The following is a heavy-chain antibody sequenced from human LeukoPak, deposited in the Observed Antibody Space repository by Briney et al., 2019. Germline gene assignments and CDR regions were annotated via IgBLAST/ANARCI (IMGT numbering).Heavy chain of an antibody. J-gene: IGHJ5*02. D-gene: IGHD3-22*01. CDR2: IYYSGST. Sequence: SETLSLTCTVSGGSISSYYWSWIRQPPGKGLEWIGYIYYSGSTNYNSSLKSRVTMSVDTSKNQFSLKLSSVSAADTAVYYCARDLYIYDSRAYYERPLYNWFDPWGQGTLVTVSS. CDR1: GGSISSYY. V-gene: IGHV4-59*12. CDR3: ARDLYIYDSRAYYERPLYNWFDP.